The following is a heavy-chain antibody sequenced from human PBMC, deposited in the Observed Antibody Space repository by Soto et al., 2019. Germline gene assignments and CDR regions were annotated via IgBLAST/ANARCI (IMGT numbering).Heavy chain of an antibody. D-gene: IGHD5-12*01. CDR1: GYTFTSYG. Sequence: QVQLVQSGAEVKKPGASVKVSCKASGYTFTSYGISWVRQAPGQGLEWMGWISAYNGNTNYAQKLQGRVTMTTDTSTSTAYMELRSLRSDDTAVYYCARDGGYSGYFVPSYYYYCGMDVWGQGTTVTVSS. CDR2: ISAYNGNT. J-gene: IGHJ6*02. V-gene: IGHV1-18*01. CDR3: ARDGGYSGYFVPSYYYYCGMDV.